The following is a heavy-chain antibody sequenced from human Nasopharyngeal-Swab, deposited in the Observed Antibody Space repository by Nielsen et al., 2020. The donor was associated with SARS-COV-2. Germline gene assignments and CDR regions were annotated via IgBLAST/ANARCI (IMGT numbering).Heavy chain of an antibody. CDR3: ARYCSTTSCPRGFDY. Sequence: VGSLRLSCAASGFTFCSYWMSWVLQAPGKGLVWVPHIQQSGSGQYYVDSVKGRFTISRDNAKNSLSLQMNSLRAEDTAVYYCARYCSTTSCPRGFDYWGQGTLVTVSS. CDR2: IQQSGSGQ. J-gene: IGHJ4*02. V-gene: IGHV3-7*01. D-gene: IGHD2-2*01. CDR1: GFTFCSYW.